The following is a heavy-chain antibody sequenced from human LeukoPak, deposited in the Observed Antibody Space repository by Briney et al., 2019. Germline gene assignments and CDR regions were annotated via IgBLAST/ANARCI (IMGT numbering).Heavy chain of an antibody. J-gene: IGHJ4*02. Sequence: ASVKVSCKTSGYTFSAYDVTWERQAPGQGLEWMGWMNPNSGNTGSAQKFWGRVTMTSNASISSAYMELHRLTSEDTAVYYCARGVRNQLLSEYWGQGTLITVSS. CDR3: ARGVRNQLLSEY. D-gene: IGHD2-2*01. CDR2: MNPNSGNT. V-gene: IGHV1-8*01. CDR1: GYTFSAYD.